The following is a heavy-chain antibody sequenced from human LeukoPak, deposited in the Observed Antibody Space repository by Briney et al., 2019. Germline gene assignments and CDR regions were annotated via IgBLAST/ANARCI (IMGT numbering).Heavy chain of an antibody. V-gene: IGHV3-23*01. CDR1: AFTFSSYA. D-gene: IGHD3-22*01. J-gene: IGHJ4*02. CDR2: ISGSGGST. Sequence: GGSLTLSCAASAFTFSSYAMSWVRPAPGKGLEWVSAISGSGGSTYYADSVEGRFTISRDNSKNTLYLQMNSMRAEDTAVYYCAKDRTYDSSGYADYWGQGTLVTVSS. CDR3: AKDRTYDSSGYADY.